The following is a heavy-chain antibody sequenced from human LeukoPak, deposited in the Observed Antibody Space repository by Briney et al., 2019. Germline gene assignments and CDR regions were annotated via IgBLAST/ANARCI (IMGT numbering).Heavy chain of an antibody. CDR3: ARARGSGSYYGHDYYYYYMDV. J-gene: IGHJ6*03. CDR1: GFTFSTYA. Sequence: PGGSLRLSCAASGFTFSTYAMHWVRQAPGKGLEWVAVISYDGSNKYYADSVKGRFTISRDNSKNTLYLQMDSLRSEDTAVYYCARARGSGSYYGHDYYYYYMDVRGQGTTVTVSS. CDR2: ISYDGSNK. V-gene: IGHV3-30-3*01. D-gene: IGHD3-10*01.